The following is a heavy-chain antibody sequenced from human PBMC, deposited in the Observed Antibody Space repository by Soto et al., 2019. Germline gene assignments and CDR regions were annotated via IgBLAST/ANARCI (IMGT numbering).Heavy chain of an antibody. V-gene: IGHV1-18*01. CDR3: ARGARSTAESEDNYTPFEY. D-gene: IGHD4-4*01. CDR1: GYTFSRYG. Sequence: ASVKVSCKTSGYTFSRYGISCVRQAPGQGLEWMGWVSAENGNTNSVQNVQGRVTMTTDTSTNTAYMELRSLTSDDTAVYYCARGARSTAESEDNYTPFEYWGQGTLVTVSS. J-gene: IGHJ4*01. CDR2: VSAENGNT.